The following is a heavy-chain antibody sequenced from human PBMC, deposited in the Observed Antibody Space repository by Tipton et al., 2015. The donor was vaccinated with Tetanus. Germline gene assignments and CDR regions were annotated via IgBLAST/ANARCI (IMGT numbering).Heavy chain of an antibody. CDR1: GYTFTSYG. V-gene: IGHV1-18*01. D-gene: IGHD2-15*01. Sequence: QVQLVQSGAEVKKPGASVKVSCKASGYTFTSYGISWVRQAPGRGLEWMGWISAYNGNTNYAQKLQGRVTMTTDTSTSTAYMELRSLRSDDTAAYYCARGVLSRVVVVVAVNYYYGMDVWGQGTTVTVSS. CDR3: ARGVLSRVVVVVAVNYYYGMDV. J-gene: IGHJ6*02. CDR2: ISAYNGNT.